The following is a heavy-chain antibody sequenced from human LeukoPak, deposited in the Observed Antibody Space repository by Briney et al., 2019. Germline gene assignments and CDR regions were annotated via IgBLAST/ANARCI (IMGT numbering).Heavy chain of an antibody. V-gene: IGHV4-30-4*08. D-gene: IGHD6-19*01. CDR1: GFTFSSYA. Sequence: LRLSCAASGFTFSSYAMSWVRQAPGKGLEWIGYIYYSGSTYYNPSLKSRVTISVDTSKNQFSLKLSSVTAADTAVYYCARDSMYSSSFDYWGQGTLVTVSS. J-gene: IGHJ4*02. CDR2: IYYSGST. CDR3: ARDSMYSSSFDY.